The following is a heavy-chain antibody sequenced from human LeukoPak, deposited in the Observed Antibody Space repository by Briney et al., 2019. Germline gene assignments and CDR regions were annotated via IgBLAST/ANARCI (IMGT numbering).Heavy chain of an antibody. CDR1: GFTFSSYS. J-gene: IGHJ4*02. CDR3: ARDTIFGVSTIDY. V-gene: IGHV3-21*01. D-gene: IGHD3-3*01. Sequence: GGSLRLSCAASGFTFSSYSMNWVRQAPGKGLEWVSSISSSSSYIYYADSVKGRFTISRDNAKNSLYLQMNSLRAEDTAVYYCARDTIFGVSTIDYWGQGALVTVSS. CDR2: ISSSSSYI.